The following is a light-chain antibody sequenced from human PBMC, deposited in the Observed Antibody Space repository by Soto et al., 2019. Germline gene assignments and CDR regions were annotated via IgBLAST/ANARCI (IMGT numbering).Light chain of an antibody. CDR2: GVT. CDR3: CSYTSSTTPL. V-gene: IGLV2-14*01. J-gene: IGLJ2*01. CDR1: SSDIGAFNY. Sequence: QSALTQPASVSGSPGQSITISCTGSSSDIGAFNYVAWYQQHPGKAPKLIIHGVTNRPSGVSSRFSGSKSDYTASLTISGLQAEDEADYYCCSYTSSTTPLFGGGTQLTVL.